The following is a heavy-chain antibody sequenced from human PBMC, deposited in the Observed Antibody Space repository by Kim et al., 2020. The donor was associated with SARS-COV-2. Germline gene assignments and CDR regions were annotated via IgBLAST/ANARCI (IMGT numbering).Heavy chain of an antibody. V-gene: IGHV3-73*01. CDR1: GFTFSGSA. CDR2: IRAKAYSYAT. D-gene: IGHD2-2*01. Sequence: GGSLTLSCAASGFTFSGSAIHWVRQASGKGLEWVGRIRAKAYSYATAYAASVKGRFTVARDDSKNTAYLQMNSLETEDTAVYYWTRPEISTSYNYGMDVWGQGTTVTVS. CDR3: TRPEISTSYNYGMDV. J-gene: IGHJ6*02.